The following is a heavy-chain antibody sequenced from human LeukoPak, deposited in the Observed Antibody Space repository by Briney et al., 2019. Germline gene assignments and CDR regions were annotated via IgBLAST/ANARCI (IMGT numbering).Heavy chain of an antibody. Sequence: GGSLRLSCAASGFTFSSYAMRWVRQAPGKGLEWVAVISYDGSNKYYADSVKGRFTISRDNSKNTLYLQMNSLRAEDTAVYYCARNIVGATTGFDYWGQGTLVTVSS. V-gene: IGHV3-30*01. J-gene: IGHJ4*02. CDR3: ARNIVGATTGFDY. CDR2: ISYDGSNK. CDR1: GFTFSSYA. D-gene: IGHD1-26*01.